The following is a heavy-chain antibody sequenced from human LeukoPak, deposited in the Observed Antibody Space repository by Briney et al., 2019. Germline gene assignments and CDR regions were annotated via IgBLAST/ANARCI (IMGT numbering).Heavy chain of an antibody. CDR3: AKDRDYGSGYPGYGMDV. CDR2: ISGSGGST. J-gene: IGHJ6*02. Sequence: GGSLRLSCAASGFTFSSYAMNWVRQAPGKGLEWVSAISGSGGSTYYADSVKGRFTISRDNSKNTLYLQMNSLRAEDTAVYYCAKDRDYGSGYPGYGMDVWGQGTTVTVSS. D-gene: IGHD3-10*01. V-gene: IGHV3-23*01. CDR1: GFTFSSYA.